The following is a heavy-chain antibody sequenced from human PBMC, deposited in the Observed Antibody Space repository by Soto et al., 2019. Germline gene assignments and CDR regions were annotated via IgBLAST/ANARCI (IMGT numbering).Heavy chain of an antibody. Sequence: EVQLVESGGGLVQPGGSLRLSCAASGFTFSSNWMSWVRQAPGKGLEWVANIKQDGSEKYYVDSVKGRFTISRDNAKNSKYLQRNSLRVDDTAVYYCARDQGTTARGPDSAFDIWGQGTMVTVSS. D-gene: IGHD3-10*01. CDR1: GFTFSSNW. J-gene: IGHJ3*02. CDR3: ARDQGTTARGPDSAFDI. CDR2: IKQDGSEK. V-gene: IGHV3-7*01.